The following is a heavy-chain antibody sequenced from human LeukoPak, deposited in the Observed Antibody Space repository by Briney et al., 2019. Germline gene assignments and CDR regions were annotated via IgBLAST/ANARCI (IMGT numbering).Heavy chain of an antibody. V-gene: IGHV4-39*07. CDR1: GGSISSSSYY. J-gene: IGHJ5*02. Sequence: IPSETLSLTCTVSGGSISSSSYYWGWIRQPPGKGLEWIGSIYYSGSTYYNPSLKSRVTISVDTSKNQFSLKLSSVTAADTAVYYCARGTHMITFGGVIRSSGWFDPWGQGTLVTVSS. D-gene: IGHD3-16*02. CDR3: ARGTHMITFGGVIRSSGWFDP. CDR2: IYYSGST.